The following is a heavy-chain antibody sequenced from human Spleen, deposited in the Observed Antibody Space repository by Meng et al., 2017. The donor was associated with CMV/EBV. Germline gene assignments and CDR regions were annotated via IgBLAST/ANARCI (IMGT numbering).Heavy chain of an antibody. V-gene: IGHV3-23*01. CDR1: GFSFSSYA. CDR2: ISHTTYNT. CDR3: AKYSAVGERLYYFDY. D-gene: IGHD2-21*01. Sequence: GESLKISCAASGFSFSSYAMSWVRQAPGKGLEWVSAISHTTYNTYYTDSVKGRFTISRDNAKNTLYLQMNSLSAEDTAVYYCAKYSAVGERLYYFDYWGQGTLVTVSS. J-gene: IGHJ4*02.